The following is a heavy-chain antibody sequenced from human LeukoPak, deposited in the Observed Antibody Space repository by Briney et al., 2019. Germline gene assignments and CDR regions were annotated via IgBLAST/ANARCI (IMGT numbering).Heavy chain of an antibody. CDR2: TRHDGSND. V-gene: IGHV3-30*02. J-gene: IGHJ4*02. CDR1: GFTFSSYG. Sequence: PGGSLRLSCAASGFTFSSYGMHWVRQAPGKGLEWVAFTRHDGSNDYYTDSVKGRFTIPRDNSKNTLYLQMNSLRAEDTAVYYCARSYYYDSSGTPDYWGQGTLVTVSS. CDR3: ARSYYYDSSGTPDY. D-gene: IGHD3-22*01.